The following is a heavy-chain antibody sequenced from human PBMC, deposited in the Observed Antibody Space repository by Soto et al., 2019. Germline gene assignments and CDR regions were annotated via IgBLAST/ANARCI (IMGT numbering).Heavy chain of an antibody. Sequence: PGGFLRLSCAASGFTVISNYMSWVRQAPEKGLEWVSVIYSGGATYHAVSVKGRFTISRDRSKNTVYLQMDSLRSDDTAVYYCARDLAVALIDYWGQGTLVTVSS. CDR1: GFTVISNY. D-gene: IGHD6-19*01. J-gene: IGHJ4*02. V-gene: IGHV3-53*05. CDR2: IYSGGAT. CDR3: ARDLAVALIDY.